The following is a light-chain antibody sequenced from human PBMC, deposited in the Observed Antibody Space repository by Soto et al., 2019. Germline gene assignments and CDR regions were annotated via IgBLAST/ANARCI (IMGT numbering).Light chain of an antibody. Sequence: QSALTQPRSVSGSPGQSVTISCAGSSSDVGAYNYVSWYQQHPGKAPKLIIYDVNKRPSGVPDRFSASKSGNTASLTISGLQADDEADYYCCSYEGTYSFRVFGGGTKLTVL. V-gene: IGLV2-11*01. CDR3: CSYEGTYSFRV. CDR1: SSDVGAYNY. CDR2: DVN. J-gene: IGLJ3*02.